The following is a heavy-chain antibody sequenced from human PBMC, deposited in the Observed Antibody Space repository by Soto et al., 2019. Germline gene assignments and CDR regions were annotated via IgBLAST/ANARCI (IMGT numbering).Heavy chain of an antibody. CDR2: ISGSGGST. D-gene: IGHD3-10*02. CDR3: AKDLSISMCLSILYFDY. CDR1: GFTFSSYA. J-gene: IGHJ4*02. V-gene: IGHV3-23*01. Sequence: GGSLRLSCAASGFTFSSYAMSWVRQAPGKGLEWVSAISGSGGSTYYADSVKGRFTISRDNSKNTLYLQMNSLRAEDTAVYYCAKDLSISMCLSILYFDYWGQGTLVTVSS.